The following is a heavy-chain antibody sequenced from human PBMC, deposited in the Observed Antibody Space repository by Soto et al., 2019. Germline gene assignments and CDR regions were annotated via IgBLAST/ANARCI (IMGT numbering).Heavy chain of an antibody. CDR1: GFTFSSYS. CDR2: ISSSSSTI. D-gene: IGHD1-1*01. J-gene: IGHJ4*02. Sequence: GGSLRLSCAASGFTFSSYSMNWVRQAPGKGLEWVSYISSSSSTIYYADSVKGRFTISRDNAKNSLYLQMNSLRAEDTAVYYCARDRTGTDGRLFDYWGQGTLVTVSS. CDR3: ARDRTGTDGRLFDY. V-gene: IGHV3-48*01.